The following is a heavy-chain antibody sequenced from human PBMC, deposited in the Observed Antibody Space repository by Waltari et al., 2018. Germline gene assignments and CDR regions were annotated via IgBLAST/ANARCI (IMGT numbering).Heavy chain of an antibody. Sequence: QVQLVQSGAEVKKPGSSVKVSCKASGSTFRSYTIRWGRLGPGQGLEWMGRIIPILGIANYAQKCQGRVTITADKSTSTAYMELSSLGSEDTAVYYCARDRRGSFGVVPPSWFDPWGQGTLVTVSS. CDR2: IIPILGIA. V-gene: IGHV1-69*08. J-gene: IGHJ5*02. CDR3: ARDRRGSFGVVPPSWFDP. D-gene: IGHD3-3*02. CDR1: GSTFRSYT.